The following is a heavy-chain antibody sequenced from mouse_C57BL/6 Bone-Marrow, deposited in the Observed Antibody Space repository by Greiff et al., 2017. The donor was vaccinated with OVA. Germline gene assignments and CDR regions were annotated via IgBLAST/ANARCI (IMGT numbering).Heavy chain of an antibody. J-gene: IGHJ1*03. V-gene: IGHV1-7*01. CDR2: INPSSGYT. Sequence: QVHVKQSGAELAKPGASVKLSCKASGYTFTSYWMHWVKQRPGQGLEWIGYINPSSGYTKYNQKFKGKATLTADKSSSTAYMQLSSLTYEDSAVYYCARGGLRRYFDDWGKGTTLTVSS. CDR1: GYTFTSYW. D-gene: IGHD3-1*01. CDR3: ARGGLRRYFDD.